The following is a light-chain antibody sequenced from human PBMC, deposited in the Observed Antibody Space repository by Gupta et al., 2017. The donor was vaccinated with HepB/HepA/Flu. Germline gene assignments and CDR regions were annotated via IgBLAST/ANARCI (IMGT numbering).Light chain of an antibody. CDR1: QSISSW. Sequence: GDRVTITCRASQSISSWLAWYQQKPGKAPNLLIYKASSLPSGVPSRFSGSGSGTAFTLTISSLQPDDFATYYCQQYGSYPQTFGQGTTVEIK. CDR2: KAS. CDR3: QQYGSYPQT. J-gene: IGKJ1*01. V-gene: IGKV1-5*03.